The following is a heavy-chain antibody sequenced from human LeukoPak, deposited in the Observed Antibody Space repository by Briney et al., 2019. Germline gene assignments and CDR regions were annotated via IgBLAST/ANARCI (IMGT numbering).Heavy chain of an antibody. J-gene: IGHJ4*02. CDR3: ARILPWFGELDY. CDR1: GGSFSGYY. V-gene: IGHV4-34*01. D-gene: IGHD3-10*01. CDR2: INHSGST. Sequence: SETLSLTCAVYGGSFSGYYWSWIRQPPGKGLEWIGEINHSGSTNYNPSLKSRVTISVDTSKNQFSLKLSSVTAADTAVYYCARILPWFGELDYWGQGTLVTVSS.